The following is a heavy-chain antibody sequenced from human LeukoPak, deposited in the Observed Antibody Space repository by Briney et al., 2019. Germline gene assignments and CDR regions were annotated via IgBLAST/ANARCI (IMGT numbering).Heavy chain of an antibody. CDR1: GGSFSGYY. J-gene: IGHJ4*02. CDR3: VRDPDY. V-gene: IGHV4-34*01. CDR2: IHHSGST. Sequence: SETLSPTCAVYGGSFSGYYWSWIRQPPGKGLEWIGEIHHSGSTNYNPSLKSRVTISVDTSKNQFSLKLSSVTAADTAVYYCVRDPDYWGQGTLVTVSS.